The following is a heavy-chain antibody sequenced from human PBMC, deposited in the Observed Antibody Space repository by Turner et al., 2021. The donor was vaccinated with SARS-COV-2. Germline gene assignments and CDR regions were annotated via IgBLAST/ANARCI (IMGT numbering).Heavy chain of an antibody. CDR1: DGSTSSSTYY. V-gene: IGHV4-39*01. CDR3: ARHQGSTSGYDHGMNV. Sequence: QLQLQESGPGLVKPSETLSLTCTVSDGSTSSSTYYWGWVRQPPGKGLEWIGSILYSGTTYYNPSLKSRGAISVDTSKNQLSLNLISMTAADTAVYYCARHQGSTSGYDHGMNVWGQGTAVIVSS. D-gene: IGHD1-1*01. CDR2: ILYSGTT. J-gene: IGHJ6*02.